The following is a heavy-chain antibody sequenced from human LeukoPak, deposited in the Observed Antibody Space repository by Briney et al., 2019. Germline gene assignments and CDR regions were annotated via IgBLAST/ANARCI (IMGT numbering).Heavy chain of an antibody. CDR3: ARGPPYGGEFDY. D-gene: IGHD4-23*01. J-gene: IGHJ4*02. CDR2: INPNSGGT. V-gene: IGHV1-2*02. Sequence: ASVKVSCKASGYTFTGYYMHWVRQAPGQGLEWMGWINPNSGGTNYAQKFQGRGTMTRDTSISTAYMELSRLRSDDTAVYYCARGPPYGGEFDYWGQGTLVTVSS. CDR1: GYTFTGYY.